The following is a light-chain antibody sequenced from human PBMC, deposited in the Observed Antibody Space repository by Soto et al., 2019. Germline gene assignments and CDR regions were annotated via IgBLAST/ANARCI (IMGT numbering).Light chain of an antibody. Sequence: EIVMTQSPATLSVSPGERATLSCRASQSVSSNLAWYQQKPGQAPRLLIYGASTRATGIPARFSGIGSGTEFTLTISSLQSEEFAVYYCQQSNNWHRSFGGGTKVEIK. CDR2: GAS. J-gene: IGKJ4*01. CDR1: QSVSSN. CDR3: QQSNNWHRS. V-gene: IGKV3-15*01.